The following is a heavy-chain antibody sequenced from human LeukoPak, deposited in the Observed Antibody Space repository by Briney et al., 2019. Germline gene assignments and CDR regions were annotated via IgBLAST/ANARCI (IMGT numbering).Heavy chain of an antibody. CDR2: INSDGSST. CDR1: GFTFSSYW. V-gene: IGHV3-74*01. CDR3: ARVRLYYGSGSGYFDY. J-gene: IGHJ4*02. D-gene: IGHD3-10*01. Sequence: GASLRLSCAASGFTFSSYWMHWVRQGPGKGLVCVSRINSDGSSTSYADSVKGRFTISRDNAKNTLCLPMNSLRAEDTAVYYCARVRLYYGSGSGYFDYWGQGTLVTVSS.